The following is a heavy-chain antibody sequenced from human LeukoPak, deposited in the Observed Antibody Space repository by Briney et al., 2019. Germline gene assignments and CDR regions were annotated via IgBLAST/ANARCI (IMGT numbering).Heavy chain of an antibody. D-gene: IGHD3-22*01. V-gene: IGHV4-59*11. J-gene: IGHJ5*02. CDR3: ARGLTMIGPNWFDP. CDR2: IYYSGGT. Sequence: SETLSLTCTVSGGSISSHYWSWIRQPPGKGLEWIGYIYYSGGTNYNPSLKSRVTISVDTSKNQFSLKLSSVTAADTAVYYCARGLTMIGPNWFDPWGQGTLVTVSS. CDR1: GGSISSHY.